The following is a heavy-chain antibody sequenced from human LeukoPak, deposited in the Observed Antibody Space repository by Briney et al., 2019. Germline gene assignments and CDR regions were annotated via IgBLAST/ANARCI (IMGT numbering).Heavy chain of an antibody. V-gene: IGHV4-59*01. D-gene: IGHD2-2*01. CDR1: GGSISSYY. Sequence: SETLSLTRTVSGGSISSYYWSWIRQPPGKGLEWIGYIYYSGSTNYNPSLKSRVTISVDTSKNRFSLKLSSVTAADTAVYYCARGHCSSTSCLGMDVWGKGTTVTVSS. CDR2: IYYSGST. J-gene: IGHJ6*04. CDR3: ARGHCSSTSCLGMDV.